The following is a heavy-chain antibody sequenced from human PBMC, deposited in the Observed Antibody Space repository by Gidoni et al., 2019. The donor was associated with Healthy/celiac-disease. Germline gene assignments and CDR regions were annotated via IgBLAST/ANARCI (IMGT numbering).Heavy chain of an antibody. CDR2: ISYDGSNK. Sequence: QVQLVESGGGVVQPGRSLRLSCAASGFTFRSYGTPWVRQAPGKGLEWVAVISYDGSNKYYADSVKGRFTISRDNSKNTLYLQMNSLRAEDTAVYYCAKRDTICGVVTTPCAFDIWGQGTMVTVSS. J-gene: IGHJ3*02. CDR1: GFTFRSYG. CDR3: AKRDTICGVVTTPCAFDI. V-gene: IGHV3-30*18. D-gene: IGHD3-3*01.